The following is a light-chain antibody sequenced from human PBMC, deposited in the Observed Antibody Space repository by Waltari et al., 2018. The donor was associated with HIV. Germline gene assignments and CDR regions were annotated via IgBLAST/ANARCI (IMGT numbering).Light chain of an antibody. CDR3: QQYYSTPLT. CDR1: ESVLYSANNKNY. V-gene: IGKV4-1*01. Sequence: DIVMTKSPDSLAVSLGERATINCKSSESVLYSANNKNYLAWYQQKPGQPPKLLIYWASTRESGVPDRFSGSGSGTDFTLTISSLQAEDVAVYYCQQYYSTPLTFGGGTTVEIK. J-gene: IGKJ4*01. CDR2: WAS.